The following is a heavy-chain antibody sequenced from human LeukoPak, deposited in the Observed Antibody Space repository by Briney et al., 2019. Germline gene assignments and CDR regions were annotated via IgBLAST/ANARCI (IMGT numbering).Heavy chain of an antibody. D-gene: IGHD1-26*01. V-gene: IGHV4-59*04. CDR2: IYYSGST. J-gene: IGHJ4*02. CDR1: GGSISSYY. CDR3: AKSGGYGLIDY. Sequence: SETLSLTCTVSGGSISSYYWSWIRQPPGKGLEWIGNIYYSGSTYYNESLESRVTISIDTSKNQFSLKLNSVTAADTAMYYCAKSGGYGLIDYWGQGTLVTVSS.